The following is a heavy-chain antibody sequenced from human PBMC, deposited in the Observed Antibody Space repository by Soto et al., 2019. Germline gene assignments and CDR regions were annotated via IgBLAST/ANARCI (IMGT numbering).Heavy chain of an antibody. J-gene: IGHJ6*02. CDR3: ASMGPYCSSTSCYYYYGMDV. V-gene: IGHV1-18*01. CDR1: GYTFTSYG. D-gene: IGHD2-2*01. CDR2: ISAYNGNT. Sequence: ASVKVSCKASGYTFTSYGISWVRQAPGQGLEWMGWISAYNGNTNYAQKLQGRVTMTTDTSTSTAYMELRSLRSDGTAVYYCASMGPYCSSTSCYYYYGMDVWGQGTTVTVSS.